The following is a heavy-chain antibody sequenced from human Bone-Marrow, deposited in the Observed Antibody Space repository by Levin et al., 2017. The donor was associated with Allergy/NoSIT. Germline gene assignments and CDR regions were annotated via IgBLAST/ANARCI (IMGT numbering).Heavy chain of an antibody. J-gene: IGHJ4*02. Sequence: GGSLRLSCAASGFTFSGYSMNWVRQAPGKGLEWVSYISSSSSSIYYADSVKGRFTISRDNAKNSLYLQMNSLRAEDTAVYYCARESGWAFDYWGQGTLVTVSS. CDR3: ARESGWAFDY. CDR1: GFTFSGYS. V-gene: IGHV3-48*01. CDR2: ISSSSSSI. D-gene: IGHD6-19*01.